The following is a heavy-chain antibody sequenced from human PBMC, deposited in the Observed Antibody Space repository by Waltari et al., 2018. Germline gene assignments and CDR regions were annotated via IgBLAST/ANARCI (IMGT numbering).Heavy chain of an antibody. CDR2: IYTSGST. J-gene: IGHJ6*03. CDR3: ARDSGSYSYYYYYMDV. Sequence: QVQLQESGPGLVKPSETLSLTCTVSGGSISSYYWSWIRQPAGKGLEWIGRIYTSGSTNYNPALKSRVTMSVDTSKNQFSLKLSSVTAADTAVYYCARDSGSYSYYYYYMDVWGKGTTVTVSS. V-gene: IGHV4-4*07. D-gene: IGHD1-26*01. CDR1: GGSISSYY.